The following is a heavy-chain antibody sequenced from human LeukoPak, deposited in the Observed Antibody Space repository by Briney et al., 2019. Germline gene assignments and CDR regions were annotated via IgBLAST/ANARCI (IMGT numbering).Heavy chain of an antibody. V-gene: IGHV3-7*05. Sequence: GGSLRLSCADSGITFSGNWTSWVRQAPGKVLEWGAHKKPDGSEKYYVDSVRGRFTISRDNAENSLYLEMNSLRAEDTAVYYCARDRDWSFDYWGQGTLVTVSS. CDR2: KKPDGSEK. CDR1: GITFSGNW. J-gene: IGHJ4*02. CDR3: ARDRDWSFDY. D-gene: IGHD3/OR15-3a*01.